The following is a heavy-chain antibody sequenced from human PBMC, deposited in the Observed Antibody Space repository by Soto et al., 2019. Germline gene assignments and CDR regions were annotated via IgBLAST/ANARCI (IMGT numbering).Heavy chain of an antibody. CDR1: GYSFTSLD. D-gene: IGHD1-26*01. V-gene: IGHV1-8*01. CDR2: MQPSTGRT. CDR3: ARGVSAGVDY. J-gene: IGHJ4*02. Sequence: ASVKVSCKASGYSFTSLDVNWVRQTAGQGLEWMGWMQPSTGRTGYAQKFQGRVTMTRDTSINTAYMELTTLTSDDTAFYYCARGVSAGVDYWGQGTLVTVSS.